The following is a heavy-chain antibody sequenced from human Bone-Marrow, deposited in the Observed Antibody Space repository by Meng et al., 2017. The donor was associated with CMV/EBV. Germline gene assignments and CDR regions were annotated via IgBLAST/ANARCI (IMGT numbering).Heavy chain of an antibody. CDR3: ARGGIDCTNAMCSLYYYFHGMDV. D-gene: IGHD2-8*01. CDR2: ISSSSSYI. J-gene: IGHJ6*02. V-gene: IGHV3-21*01. Sequence: GESLKISCAASRFTFDDYAMHWVRQAPGKGLEWVSSISSSSSYIYYADSVKGRFTISRDNAKNSLYLQMNSLRAEDTAVYYCARGGIDCTNAMCSLYYYFHGMDVWGQGTTVTVSS. CDR1: RFTFDDYA.